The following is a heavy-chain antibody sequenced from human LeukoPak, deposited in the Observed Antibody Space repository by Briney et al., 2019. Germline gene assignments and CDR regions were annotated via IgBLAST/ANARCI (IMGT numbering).Heavy chain of an antibody. D-gene: IGHD6-19*01. CDR3: ASLAVAGLSEGY. V-gene: IGHV4-39*01. CDR1: GGSISSDSYY. Sequence: SETLSLTCTVSGGSISSDSYYRAWIRQPPGKGLEWIASIYYSGSTYYNPSLKSRVTISVDTSRSQFFLKLSSVTAADTAVYYCASLAVAGLSEGYWGQGTLVIVSS. J-gene: IGHJ4*02. CDR2: IYYSGST.